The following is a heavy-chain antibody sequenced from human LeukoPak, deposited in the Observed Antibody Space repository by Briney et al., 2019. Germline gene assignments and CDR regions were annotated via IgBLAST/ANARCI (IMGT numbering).Heavy chain of an antibody. Sequence: GGSLRLSCAASGFTFSSYWMHRVRQAPGKGLVWVSRINSDGSSTSYADSVKGRFTISRDNAKNTLYLQMNSLRAEDTAVYYCATGYGDYEIGFDYWGQGTLVTVSS. J-gene: IGHJ4*02. V-gene: IGHV3-74*01. CDR1: GFTFSSYW. CDR2: INSDGSST. CDR3: ATGYGDYEIGFDY. D-gene: IGHD4-17*01.